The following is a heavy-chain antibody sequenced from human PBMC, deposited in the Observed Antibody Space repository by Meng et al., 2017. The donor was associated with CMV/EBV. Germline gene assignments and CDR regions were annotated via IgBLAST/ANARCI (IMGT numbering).Heavy chain of an antibody. D-gene: IGHD3-3*01. V-gene: IGHV4-34*01. CDR2: INHSGST. Sequence: QGQLQQLCAGLLKPSETLSLTCAVYGGSFSGYYWSWIRQPPGKGLEWIGEINHSGSTNYNPSLKSRVTISVDTSKNQFSLKLSSVTAADTAVYYCARGSRRLPRFNWFDPWGQGTLVTVSS. CDR1: GGSFSGYY. CDR3: ARGSRRLPRFNWFDP. J-gene: IGHJ5*02.